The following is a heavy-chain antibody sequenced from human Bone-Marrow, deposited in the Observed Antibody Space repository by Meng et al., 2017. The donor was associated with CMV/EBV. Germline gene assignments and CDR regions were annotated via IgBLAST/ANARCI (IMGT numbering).Heavy chain of an antibody. CDR1: GYTFTRYY. CDR2: ISPNSGGT. J-gene: IGHJ6*02. Sequence: ASVKVSCKASGYTFTRYYMHWVRQAPGQGLEWMGWISPNSGGTNYAQKFEGRVTMTRDTSISTTYMELSRLRSDDTAVYYCARVFRGYYGMDVWGQGTTVTVSS. V-gene: IGHV1-2*02. D-gene: IGHD1-14*01. CDR3: ARVFRGYYGMDV.